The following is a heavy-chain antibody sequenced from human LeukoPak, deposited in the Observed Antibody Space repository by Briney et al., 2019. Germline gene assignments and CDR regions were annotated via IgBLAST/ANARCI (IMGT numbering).Heavy chain of an antibody. CDR3: ARVQAPYYYYMDV. CDR2: IYYSGST. CDR1: GGSISSGGYY. V-gene: IGHV4-31*03. Sequence: SETLSLTCTVSGGSISSGGYYWSWIRQQPGKGLEWIGYIYYSGSTYYNPSLKSRVTILVDTSKNQFSLKLSSVTAADTAVYYCARVQAPYYYYMDVWGKGTTVTVSS. J-gene: IGHJ6*03. D-gene: IGHD4-11*01.